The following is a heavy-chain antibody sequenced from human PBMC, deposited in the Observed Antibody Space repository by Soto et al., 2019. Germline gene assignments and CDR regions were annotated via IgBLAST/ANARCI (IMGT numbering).Heavy chain of an antibody. D-gene: IGHD3-9*01. CDR1: GGGMTSGDYY. CDR3: AKSYDIVTRRGSHFDP. Sequence: TLSLTCTVSGGGMTSGDYYWSWICQSPGKGPEWVGYVYHSWSSHYNPSLTSRLTVSLDTAKNQCSLILSSRSAADSGVSLCAKSYDIVTRRGSHFDPWGQRTLVTVSS. J-gene: IGHJ5*02. V-gene: IGHV4-30-4*08. CDR2: VYHSWSS.